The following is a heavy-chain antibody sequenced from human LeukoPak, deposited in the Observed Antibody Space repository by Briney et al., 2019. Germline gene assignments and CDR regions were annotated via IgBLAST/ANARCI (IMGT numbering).Heavy chain of an antibody. CDR2: IRAKSYGGTT. CDR1: GFTFGDFP. CDR3: TRGSGRFEY. D-gene: IGHD2-15*01. J-gene: IGHJ4*02. V-gene: IGHV3-49*04. Sequence: PGGYLRLSCAGSGFTFGDFPLTWVRQAPGKGLEGVGYIRAKSYGGTTEYAACVKGRFTISRDDSKRIAYLQMNSPQTEDTGIYYCTRGSGRFEYWGQGALVTVSS.